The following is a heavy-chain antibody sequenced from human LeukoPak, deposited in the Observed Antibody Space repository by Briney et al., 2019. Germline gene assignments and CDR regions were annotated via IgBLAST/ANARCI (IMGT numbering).Heavy chain of an antibody. Sequence: GGSLRLSCAASGFTFSSYAMTRVRQAPGKGLVWVSRINSEGSTISYADSVKGRFTISRDNAENTLFLQMNSLRAEDTAVYYCARISSDSISYYDHWGQGTLVTVSS. CDR1: GFTFSSYA. J-gene: IGHJ4*02. V-gene: IGHV3-74*01. D-gene: IGHD3-22*01. CDR2: INSEGSTI. CDR3: ARISSDSISYYDH.